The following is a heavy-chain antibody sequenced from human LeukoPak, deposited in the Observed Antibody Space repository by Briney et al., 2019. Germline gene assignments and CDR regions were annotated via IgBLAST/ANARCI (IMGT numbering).Heavy chain of an antibody. CDR1: VFTFISYA. CDR3: AKDLCSGGSCSARNYYFDY. V-gene: IGHV3-23*01. CDR2: ISGSGGST. Sequence: GGSLRLSCAASVFTFISYAMSWLRQAPGKGLEWVSAISGSGGSTYYADSVKGRFTISRDNSKNTLYLQMNSLRAEDTAVYYCAKDLCSGGSCSARNYYFDYWGQGTLVTVSS. D-gene: IGHD2-15*01. J-gene: IGHJ4*02.